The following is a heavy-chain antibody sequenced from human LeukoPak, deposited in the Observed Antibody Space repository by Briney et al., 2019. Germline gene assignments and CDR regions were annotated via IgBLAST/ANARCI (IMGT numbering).Heavy chain of an antibody. J-gene: IGHJ4*02. CDR2: INPNSGGT. CDR3: ARSETGSKTFDY. Sequence: ASVKVSCKASGYTFTGYYMHWVRQAPGQGLEWMGWINPNSGGTNYAQKFQGGVTMTRDTPISTAYMELSRLRSDDTAVYYCARSETGSKTFDYWGQGTLVTVSS. D-gene: IGHD1-7*01. V-gene: IGHV1-2*02. CDR1: GYTFTGYY.